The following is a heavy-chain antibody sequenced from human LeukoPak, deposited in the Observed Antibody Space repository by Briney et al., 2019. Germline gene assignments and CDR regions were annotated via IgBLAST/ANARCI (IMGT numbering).Heavy chain of an antibody. CDR2: INAGNGNT. CDR3: ARGSYDFWSGYVYNWFDP. D-gene: IGHD3-3*01. V-gene: IGHV1-3*01. J-gene: IGHJ5*02. CDR1: GYTFTSYG. Sequence: GASVKVSCKASGYTFTSYGISWVRQAPGQRLEWMGWINAGNGNTKYSQKFQGRVTITRDTSASTAYMELSSLRSEDTAVYYCARGSYDFWSGYVYNWFDPWGQGTLVTVSS.